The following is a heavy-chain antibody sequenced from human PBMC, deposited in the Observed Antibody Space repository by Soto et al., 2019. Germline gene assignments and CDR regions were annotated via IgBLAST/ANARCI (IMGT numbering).Heavy chain of an antibody. D-gene: IGHD6-25*01. CDR1: GFTFSNYA. CDR2: ISFDGSKE. Sequence: GGSLRLFCAASGFTFSNYAMHWVRQAPGKGLEWVAFISFDGSKEYYADSVKGRFTISRDNSRNTLSLQMNSLRAEDTAVYYCARVVAADNFDYWGQGTKVTVSS. V-gene: IGHV3-30-3*01. CDR3: ARVVAADNFDY. J-gene: IGHJ4*02.